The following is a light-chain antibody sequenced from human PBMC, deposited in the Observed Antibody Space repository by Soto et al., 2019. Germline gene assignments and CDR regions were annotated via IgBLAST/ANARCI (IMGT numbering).Light chain of an antibody. CDR3: QQYYSYPLT. Sequence: DIQMTQSPSSLSASVGDRVTITCQASQDISNYLNWYQQKLGKAPKLLIYDASNLETGVPSRFSGSGSGTDFTLSISCLQSEDFATYYCQQYYSYPLTFGQGTKVDIK. V-gene: IGKV1-33*01. J-gene: IGKJ1*01. CDR2: DAS. CDR1: QDISNY.